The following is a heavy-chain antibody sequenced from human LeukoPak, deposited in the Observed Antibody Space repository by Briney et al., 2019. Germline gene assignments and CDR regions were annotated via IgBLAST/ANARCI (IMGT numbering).Heavy chain of an antibody. J-gene: IGHJ4*02. CDR3: ARGFARYYDILTGPQHFDY. CDR2: ISYDGSNK. Sequence: PGGSLRLSCAASGFTFSSYAMHWVRQAPGKGLEWVAVISYDGSNKYYADSVKGRFTTSRDNSKNTLYLQMNSLRAEDTAVYYCARGFARYYDILTGPQHFDYWGQGTLVTVSS. D-gene: IGHD3-9*01. V-gene: IGHV3-30-3*01. CDR1: GFTFSSYA.